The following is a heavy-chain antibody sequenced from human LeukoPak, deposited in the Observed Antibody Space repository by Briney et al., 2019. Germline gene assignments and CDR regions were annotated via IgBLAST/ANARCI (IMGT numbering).Heavy chain of an antibody. Sequence: SETLPLTCTVSGGSISSYYWSWIRQPPGKGLEWIGYIYYSGSTNYNPSLKSRVTISVDTSKNQFSLKLSSVTAADTAVYYCARAYSSSSDYFDYWGQGTLVTVSS. CDR1: GGSISSYY. J-gene: IGHJ4*02. D-gene: IGHD6-6*01. V-gene: IGHV4-59*01. CDR2: IYYSGST. CDR3: ARAYSSSSDYFDY.